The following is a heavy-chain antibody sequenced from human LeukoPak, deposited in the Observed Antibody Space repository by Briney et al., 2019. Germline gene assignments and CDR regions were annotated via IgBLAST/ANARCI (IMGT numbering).Heavy chain of an antibody. Sequence: GGSLRLSCAASGFTFSSYSMNWVRQAPGKGLEWVSYISSSSSTIYYADSVKGRFTISRDNVKNSLYLQMNSLRAEDTAVYYCARGDTVTTIGFDYWGQGTLVTVS. CDR1: GFTFSSYS. V-gene: IGHV3-48*01. J-gene: IGHJ4*02. CDR2: ISSSSSTI. CDR3: ARGDTVTTIGFDY. D-gene: IGHD4-11*01.